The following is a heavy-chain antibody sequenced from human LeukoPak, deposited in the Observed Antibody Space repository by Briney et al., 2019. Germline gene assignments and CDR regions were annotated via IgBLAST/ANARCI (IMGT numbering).Heavy chain of an antibody. CDR3: ARATFCGGDCDYFDY. CDR2: IIPIFGTA. V-gene: IGHV1-69*05. J-gene: IGHJ4*02. Sequence: ASVKVSCKASGGTFSSYAISWVRQAPGQGLEWMGGIIPIFGTANYAQKFQGRVTMTRNTSISTAYMELSSLRSEDTAVYYCARATFCGGDCDYFDYWGQGTLVTVSS. CDR1: GGTFSSYA. D-gene: IGHD2-21*02.